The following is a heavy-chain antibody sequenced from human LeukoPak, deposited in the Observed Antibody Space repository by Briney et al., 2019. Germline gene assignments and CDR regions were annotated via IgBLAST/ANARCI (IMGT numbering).Heavy chain of an antibody. D-gene: IGHD2-2*01. V-gene: IGHV3-21*01. CDR1: GFTFSSYS. Sequence: GGSLRLSCAASGFTFSSYSMNWVRQAPGKGLEWVSSISSSSSYIYYADSVKGRFTISRDNAKSSLYLQMNSLRAEDTAVYYCASGCSSTSCYRGRGYWGQGTLVTVSS. J-gene: IGHJ4*02. CDR3: ASGCSSTSCYRGRGY. CDR2: ISSSSSYI.